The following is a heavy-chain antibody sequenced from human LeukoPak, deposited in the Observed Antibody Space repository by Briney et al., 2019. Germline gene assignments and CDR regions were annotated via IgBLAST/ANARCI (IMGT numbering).Heavy chain of an antibody. CDR1: GFMFDDYA. CDR3: ARGDILTTRLLDS. CDR2: ITRHNAIL. D-gene: IGHD3-9*01. V-gene: IGHV3-9*01. J-gene: IGHJ4*02. Sequence: GGSLRFSCAASGFMFDDYAMHWVRRAPGKCLQWVSGITRHNAILGYVDSVKGRFTISRDSAKNSLYLQMNSLRPEDTAFYYCARGDILTTRLLDSWGLGTLVTVSS.